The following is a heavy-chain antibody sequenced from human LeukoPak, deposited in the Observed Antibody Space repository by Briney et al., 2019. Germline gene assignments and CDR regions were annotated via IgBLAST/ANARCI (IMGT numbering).Heavy chain of an antibody. CDR3: AIIRGRNS. Sequence: GGSPTLSCVVSGLTFTSYTMDRVRQAPGKGLEWLSSISSSSNDIYYADSVKGRFTISRDNAKNSVLLQMNSLRAGDTALYYCAIIRGRNSWGQGTLVTVSS. J-gene: IGHJ4*02. CDR2: ISSSSNDI. V-gene: IGHV3-21*01. D-gene: IGHD3-10*01. CDR1: GLTFTSYT.